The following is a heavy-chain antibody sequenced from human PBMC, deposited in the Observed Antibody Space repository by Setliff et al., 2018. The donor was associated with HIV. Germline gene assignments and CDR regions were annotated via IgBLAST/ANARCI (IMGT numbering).Heavy chain of an antibody. D-gene: IGHD1-26*01. CDR3: ARDLRGSNFGVSEY. CDR1: GFSFSTYG. J-gene: IGHJ4*02. V-gene: IGHV3-33*01. CDR2: IWYDASGE. Sequence: LRLSCAASGFSFSTYGMYWVRQAPGKGLEWVAVIWYDASGEHYADSAKGRFTISRDNSKNILYLQMNSLRAEDTAMYFCARDLRGSNFGVSEYWGQGTPVTVSS.